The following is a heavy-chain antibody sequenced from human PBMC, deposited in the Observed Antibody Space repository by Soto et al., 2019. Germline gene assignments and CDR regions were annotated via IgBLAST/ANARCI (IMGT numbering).Heavy chain of an antibody. CDR3: AAIRLGELSSIDY. V-gene: IGHV1-69*12. Sequence: QVQLVQSGTEVKKPGSSVKVSCTASGATFSNYAISWVRQAPGQGLEWMGGIIPLFATADYAQNFQGRVAITAAESTRTAYMELNSLTSEDTAVYYCAAIRLGELSSIDYWGQGTLVTVSS. CDR1: GATFSNYA. CDR2: IIPLFATA. D-gene: IGHD3-16*02. J-gene: IGHJ4*02.